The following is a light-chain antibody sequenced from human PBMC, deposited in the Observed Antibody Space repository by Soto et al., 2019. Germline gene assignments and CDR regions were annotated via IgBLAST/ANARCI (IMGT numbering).Light chain of an antibody. CDR3: QQYNKWPPWT. V-gene: IGKV3-15*01. CDR1: QSVSSN. CDR2: GAS. Sequence: EIVITQSPATLFVSPGERATLSCRASQSVSSNLAWYQQKPGQAPRLLIYGASTRATGIPARFSGSGSGTEFTLTISSLQSEDFAVYYCQQYNKWPPWTVGQGTKVEIK. J-gene: IGKJ1*01.